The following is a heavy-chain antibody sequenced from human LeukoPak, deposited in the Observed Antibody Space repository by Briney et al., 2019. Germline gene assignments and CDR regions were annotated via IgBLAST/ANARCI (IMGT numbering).Heavy chain of an antibody. CDR3: ARDNKWELSYFDY. Sequence: SETLSLTCAVYGGSFSGYYWSWIRQPPGKGLEWIGEINHSGSTNYNPSLKSRVTISVDTSKNQFSLKLSSVTAADTAVYYCARDNKWELSYFDYWGQGTLVTVSS. CDR2: INHSGST. D-gene: IGHD1-26*01. J-gene: IGHJ4*02. CDR1: GGSFSGYY. V-gene: IGHV4-34*01.